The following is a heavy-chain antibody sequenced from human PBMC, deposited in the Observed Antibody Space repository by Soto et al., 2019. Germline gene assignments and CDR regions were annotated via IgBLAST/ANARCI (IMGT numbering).Heavy chain of an antibody. CDR3: ARVYWGRSGYLGDY. Sequence: ASVKVSCKASGGTFSSYGISWVRQAPGQGLEWMGWISAYNGNTNYAQKLQGRVTMTTDTSTSTAYMELRSLRSDDTAVYYCARVYWGRSGYLGDYWGQGTLVTVSS. CDR2: ISAYNGNT. V-gene: IGHV1-18*01. CDR1: GGTFSSYG. D-gene: IGHD3-3*01. J-gene: IGHJ4*02.